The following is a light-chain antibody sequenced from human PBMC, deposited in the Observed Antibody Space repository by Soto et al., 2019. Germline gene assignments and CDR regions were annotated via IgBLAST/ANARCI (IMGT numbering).Light chain of an antibody. CDR1: QSVSSY. CDR3: QQRSNWPPP. V-gene: IGKV3-11*01. CDR2: DAS. Sequence: EIVLTQSPATLSLSPGERATLSCRASQSVSSYLAWYQQKPGQAPRLLIYDASNRATGIPARFSRSGSGTDFTLTISSLEPEDFAVYYCQQRSNWPPPFGQGTKLEIK. J-gene: IGKJ2*01.